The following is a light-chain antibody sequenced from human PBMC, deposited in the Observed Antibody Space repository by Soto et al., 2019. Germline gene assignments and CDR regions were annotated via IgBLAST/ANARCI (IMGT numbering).Light chain of an antibody. J-gene: IGKJ1*01. CDR2: ATS. Sequence: DLQMTQSPSSLSASVGDRVTITCRASQSIGRYLNWYQQKPGRAPKVLIYATSSLQSGVPSRFSGSGSGTDFTLTISSLQPEDFATYYCQQSYSTPRWTFGQGTKVEIK. V-gene: IGKV1-39*01. CDR3: QQSYSTPRWT. CDR1: QSIGRY.